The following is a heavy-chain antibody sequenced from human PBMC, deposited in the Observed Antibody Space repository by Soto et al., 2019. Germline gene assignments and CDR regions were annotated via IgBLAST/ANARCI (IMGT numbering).Heavy chain of an antibody. CDR1: GFTFTSYS. D-gene: IGHD3-16*02. J-gene: IGHJ3*02. V-gene: IGHV3-21*06. Sequence: PGGSLRLSCAASGFTFTSYSINWVRQAPGKGLEWVSSINANSQYIYYADSMKGRFTISRDNAKNSVYLQMDSLRAEDTAVYFCVRLPGARYPFDIWGQGTMVTVSS. CDR2: INANSQYI. CDR3: VRLPGARYPFDI.